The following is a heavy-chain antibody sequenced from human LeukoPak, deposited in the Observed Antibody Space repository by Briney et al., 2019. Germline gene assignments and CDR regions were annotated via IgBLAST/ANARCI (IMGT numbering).Heavy chain of an antibody. V-gene: IGHV4-4*07. CDR2: IYSTGST. CDR1: GVSVNHYY. CDR3: ARRVAGPNDAFDV. Sequence: SSETQSLTCSVSGVSVNHYYWNWIRQPAGKGLEWIGRIYSTGSTDYNPSLKSRVTMSVDTSQNQFSLNMSSVTAADTAVYYCARRVAGPNDAFDVWGQGTMVTVSS. D-gene: IGHD6-19*01. J-gene: IGHJ3*01.